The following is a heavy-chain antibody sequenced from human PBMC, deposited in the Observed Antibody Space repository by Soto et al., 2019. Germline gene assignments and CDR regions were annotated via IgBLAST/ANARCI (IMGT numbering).Heavy chain of an antibody. J-gene: IGHJ4*02. CDR2: IWYDGSTK. CDR1: GFMFRSYA. Sequence: GGSLRLSCAASGFMFRSYAMHWVRQAPGKGLEWVAGIWYDGSTKYYGDSVKGRYSISRDNSKNMLNLQMNSLRAEDTAVYYCARVASSSSWHIPHFDQWGQGTLVTVSS. CDR3: ARVASSSSWHIPHFDQ. D-gene: IGHD6-13*01. V-gene: IGHV3-33*01.